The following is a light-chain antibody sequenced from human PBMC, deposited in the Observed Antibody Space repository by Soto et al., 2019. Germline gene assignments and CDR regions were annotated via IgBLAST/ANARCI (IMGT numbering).Light chain of an antibody. CDR1: QRITSNF. J-gene: IGKJ2*01. CDR2: GAS. V-gene: IGKV3-20*01. CDR3: QQYGRSTLN. Sequence: EIVLTQSPVTLSLSPGERATLSCRASQRITSNFLAWFQQKAGLAPRLLIYGASTRASGVPDRFSGGGSGTAFDLTISRLVPEDFAVYYCQQYGRSTLNFGHGTKLQIK.